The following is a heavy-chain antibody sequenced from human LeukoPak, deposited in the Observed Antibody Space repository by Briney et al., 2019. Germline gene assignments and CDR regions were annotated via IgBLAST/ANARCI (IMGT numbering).Heavy chain of an antibody. J-gene: IGHJ4*02. Sequence: SETLSLTCTVSGGSISSSSYYWGWIRQPPGKGLEWIGSIYYSGSTYYNPSLKSRVTISVDTSKNQFSLKLSSVTAADTAVYYCARSGEFRYYDYVWGSYSADYWSQGTLVTVSS. CDR1: GGSISSSSYY. CDR3: ARSGEFRYYDYVWGSYSADY. V-gene: IGHV4-39*07. D-gene: IGHD3-16*01. CDR2: IYYSGST.